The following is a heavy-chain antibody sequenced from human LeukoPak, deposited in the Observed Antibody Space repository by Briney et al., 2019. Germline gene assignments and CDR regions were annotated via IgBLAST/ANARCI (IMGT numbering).Heavy chain of an antibody. V-gene: IGHV1-8*01. CDR1: GYTFTSHD. CDR2: MNPNSGNT. CDR3: ARGYSPSLRTTGNDF. J-gene: IGHJ4*02. D-gene: IGHD1-1*01. Sequence: ASVKVSCKASGYTFTSHDINWVRQATGQGREWMGWMNPNSGNTGYAQKFQGRVTMTRDTSINTAYMELHSLRSEDTAVYYCARGYSPSLRTTGNDFWGQGTLVTVSS.